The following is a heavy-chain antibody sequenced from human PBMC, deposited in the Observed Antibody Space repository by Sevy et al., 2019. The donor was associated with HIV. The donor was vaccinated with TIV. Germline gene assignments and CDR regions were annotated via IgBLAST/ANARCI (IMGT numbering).Heavy chain of an antibody. V-gene: IGHV3-33*01. J-gene: IGHJ5*02. Sequence: GGSLRLSCAASGFIFYTFGMHWVRQAPGKGLEWVAVISYDGSNKYYADSVKGRFTMSRDNSKNTLYLLMNGLRAEDTAVYYCARETLHWFDPWGQGTLVTVSS. CDR3: ARETLHWFDP. CDR2: ISYDGSNK. CDR1: GFIFYTFG.